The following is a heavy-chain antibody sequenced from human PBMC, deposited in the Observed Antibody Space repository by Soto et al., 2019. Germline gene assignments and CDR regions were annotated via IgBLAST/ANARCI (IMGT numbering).Heavy chain of an antibody. J-gene: IGHJ2*01. V-gene: IGHV1-18*01. Sequence: QVQLVQSGGEVKKPGASVKISCKTSGYMFTTYGITWVRQAPGQGLEWMGWINTDHGNTNYAQNHQGRVTMTADTSASTAYLELRSLRSDDTDVYYCSRSVHWDSEIWGRGTLVTVSS. CDR3: SRSVHWDSEI. CDR2: INTDHGNT. CDR1: GYMFTTYG.